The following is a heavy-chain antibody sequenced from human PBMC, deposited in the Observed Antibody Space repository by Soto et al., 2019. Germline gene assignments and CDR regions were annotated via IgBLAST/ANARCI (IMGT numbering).Heavy chain of an antibody. CDR3: TTHWGGHPYFYAMDV. CDR1: GFALTNSA. V-gene: IGHV3-23*01. Sequence: VGSLRLSCAASGFALTNSAMSWVRQAPGKGLEWVSSITNVGGWTHYADSVKGRFTISRDNSKNTLCLQMSSLRAEDTAKYYCTTHWGGHPYFYAMDVWGQGTTVTVSS. D-gene: IGHD7-27*01. CDR2: ITNVGGWT. J-gene: IGHJ6*02.